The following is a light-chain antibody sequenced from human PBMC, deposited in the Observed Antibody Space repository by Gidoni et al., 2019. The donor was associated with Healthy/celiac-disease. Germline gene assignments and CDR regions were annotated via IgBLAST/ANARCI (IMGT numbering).Light chain of an antibody. V-gene: IGKV3-11*01. J-gene: IGKJ3*01. CDR1: QSVSSY. Sequence: IVLTQSLATLSLSPGERATLSCRASQSVSSYLTWYQQKPGKAPRLLIYDASNRATGIPARFSGSGSGTDFTLTISSLEPEDFAVYYCQQRSNWPPWTFGPGTKVDIK. CDR3: QQRSNWPPWT. CDR2: DAS.